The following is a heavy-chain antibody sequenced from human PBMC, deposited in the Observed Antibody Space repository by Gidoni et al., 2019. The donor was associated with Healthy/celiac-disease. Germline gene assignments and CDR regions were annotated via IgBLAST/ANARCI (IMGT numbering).Heavy chain of an antibody. Sequence: EVQLVESGGGLVKPGRSLRLSCTASGFTFGDSAMSWFRQAPGKGLEWVGFIRSKAYGGTTEYAASVKGRFTISRDDSKSIAYLQMNSLKTEDTAVYYCTRVGYCSGGSCPPDGYWGQGTLVTVSS. CDR2: IRSKAYGGTT. CDR3: TRVGYCSGGSCPPDGY. V-gene: IGHV3-49*05. J-gene: IGHJ4*02. D-gene: IGHD2-15*01. CDR1: GFTFGDSA.